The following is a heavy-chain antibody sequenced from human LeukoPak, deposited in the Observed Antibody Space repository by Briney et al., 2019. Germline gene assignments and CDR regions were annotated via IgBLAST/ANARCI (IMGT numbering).Heavy chain of an antibody. J-gene: IGHJ4*02. V-gene: IGHV3-21*01. D-gene: IGHD2-2*01. CDR2: ISSSSSYI. CDR1: GFTFSSYS. Sequence: GGSLRLSXAASGFTFSSYSMNWVRRAPGKGLEWVSSISSSSSYIYYADSVKGRFTISRDNAKNSLYLQMNSLRAEDTAVYYCATTHCSSTSCWNGDFDYWGQGTLVTVSS. CDR3: ATTHCSSTSCWNGDFDY.